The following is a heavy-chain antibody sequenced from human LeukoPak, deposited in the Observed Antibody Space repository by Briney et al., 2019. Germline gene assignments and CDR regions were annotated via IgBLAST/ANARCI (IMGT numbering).Heavy chain of an antibody. V-gene: IGHV3-20*04. CDR1: GFTSDDYG. D-gene: IGHD3-22*01. Sequence: PGGSLRLSCIASGFTSDDYGMSWVRQVPGEGLEWVSGVNWNGGSSGYAESVKGRFTVFRDNAKNSLYLQMNSLRAEDTAVYYCAKVEEVITPLFDYWGQGTLVTVSS. J-gene: IGHJ4*02. CDR2: VNWNGGSS. CDR3: AKVEEVITPLFDY.